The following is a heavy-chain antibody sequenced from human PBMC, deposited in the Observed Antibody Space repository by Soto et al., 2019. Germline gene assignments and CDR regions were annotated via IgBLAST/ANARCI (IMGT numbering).Heavy chain of an antibody. CDR3: ARIRTYYYDSSGFWGYYFDY. D-gene: IGHD3-22*01. Sequence: QVTLKESGPVLVKPTETLTLTCTVSGFSLSNARMGVSWIRQPPGKALEWLAHIFSNDEKSYSTSLKSRLTIYKDTSKSQVVLTMTDMDPVDTATYYCARIRTYYYDSSGFWGYYFDYWGQGTLVTVSS. V-gene: IGHV2-26*01. CDR2: IFSNDEK. J-gene: IGHJ4*02. CDR1: GFSLSNARMG.